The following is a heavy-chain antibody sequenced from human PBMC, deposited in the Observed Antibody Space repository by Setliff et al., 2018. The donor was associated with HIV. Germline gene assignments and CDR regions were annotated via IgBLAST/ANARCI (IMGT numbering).Heavy chain of an antibody. CDR2: MNPDSRNT. CDR3: ARGSRWRSSDY. Sequence: ASVKVSCKPSGYTFTNYDINWVRQAAGQGLEWMGWMNPDSRNTGYAQRFHGRVTLTSDTSISTAYMELSSLGSEDTAVYYCARGSRWRSSDYWGQGTLVTVSS. CDR1: GYTFTNYD. J-gene: IGHJ4*02. D-gene: IGHD2-21*01. V-gene: IGHV1-8*02.